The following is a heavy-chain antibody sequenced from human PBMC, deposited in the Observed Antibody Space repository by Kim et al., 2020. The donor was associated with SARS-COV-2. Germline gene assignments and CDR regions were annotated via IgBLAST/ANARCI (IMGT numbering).Heavy chain of an antibody. CDR2: ISYDGSNK. CDR3: AKALTIAAAGSSWFDP. Sequence: GGSLRLSCAASGFTFSSYGMHWVRQAPGKGLEWVAVISYDGSNKYYADSVMGRFTISRDNSKNTLYLQMNSLRAEDTAVYYCAKALTIAAAGSSWFDPWGQGTLVTVSS. CDR1: GFTFSSYG. V-gene: IGHV3-30*18. D-gene: IGHD6-13*01. J-gene: IGHJ5*02.